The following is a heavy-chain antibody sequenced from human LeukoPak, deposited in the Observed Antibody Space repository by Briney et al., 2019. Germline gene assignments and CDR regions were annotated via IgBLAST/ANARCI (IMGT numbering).Heavy chain of an antibody. Sequence: SETLSLTCTVSGGSISNYYWGWIRQPPGKGLEWIGSIYYSGSTYYNPSLKSRVTISVDTSKNQFSLKLSSVTAADTAVYYCARDRVVGDAFDIWGQGTMVTVSS. J-gene: IGHJ3*02. V-gene: IGHV4-39*07. D-gene: IGHD3-3*01. CDR3: ARDRVVGDAFDI. CDR2: IYYSGST. CDR1: GGSISNYY.